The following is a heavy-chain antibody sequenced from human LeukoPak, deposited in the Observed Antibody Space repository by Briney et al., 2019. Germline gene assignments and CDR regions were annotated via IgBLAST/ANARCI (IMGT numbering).Heavy chain of an antibody. Sequence: PGGSLRLSCAASGFTLSSYGMNWVRQAPGKGLEWVSGISGSGGGTYYADSVKGRFTISRDNSKNTLYLQMNSLRAEDTAVYYCAREDVRRATRGAAFDIWGQGTMVTVSS. CDR3: AREDVRRATRGAAFDI. CDR2: ISGSGGGT. J-gene: IGHJ3*02. CDR1: GFTLSSYG. D-gene: IGHD1-26*01. V-gene: IGHV3-23*01.